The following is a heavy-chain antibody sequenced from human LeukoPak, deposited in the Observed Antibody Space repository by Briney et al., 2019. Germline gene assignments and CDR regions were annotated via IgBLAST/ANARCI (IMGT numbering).Heavy chain of an antibody. J-gene: IGHJ6*03. Sequence: ASVKVSCKASGYIFTDYYMHWVRQAPGQGLEWMGWISAYNGNTNYAQKLQGRVTMTTDTSTSTAYMELRSLRSDDTAVYYCARDGNDYDILTGYYYYYYMDVWGKGTTVTISS. CDR2: ISAYNGNT. CDR3: ARDGNDYDILTGYYYYYYMDV. CDR1: GYIFTDYY. V-gene: IGHV1-18*04. D-gene: IGHD3-9*01.